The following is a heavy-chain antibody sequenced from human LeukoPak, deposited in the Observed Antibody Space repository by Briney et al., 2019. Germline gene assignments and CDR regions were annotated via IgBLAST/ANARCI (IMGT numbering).Heavy chain of an antibody. CDR2: MNPNSGNT. V-gene: IGHV1-8*01. Sequence: ASVKVSCKASGYTFTSYDINWVRQATGQGLEWMGWMNPNSGNTGYAQKFQGRVTMTRNNSISTAYMELSSLRSEDTAVYYCARLVAARLSWFDPWGQGTLVTVSS. CDR1: GYTFTSYD. J-gene: IGHJ5*02. CDR3: ARLVAARLSWFDP. D-gene: IGHD6-6*01.